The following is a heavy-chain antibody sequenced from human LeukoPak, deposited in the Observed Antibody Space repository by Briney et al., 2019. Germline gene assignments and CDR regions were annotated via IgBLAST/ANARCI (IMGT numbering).Heavy chain of an antibody. D-gene: IGHD6-19*01. Sequence: KPGGPLRLSCAASGFTFSDYYMSWIRQAPGKGLEWVSYISSSSSYTKYAESVKGRFTISRDNAKNSLYLQMNSLRAEDTAVYYCARGGRSGWYHDWGQGTLVTVSS. J-gene: IGHJ4*02. CDR2: ISSSSSYT. V-gene: IGHV3-11*05. CDR3: ARGGRSGWYHD. CDR1: GFTFSDYY.